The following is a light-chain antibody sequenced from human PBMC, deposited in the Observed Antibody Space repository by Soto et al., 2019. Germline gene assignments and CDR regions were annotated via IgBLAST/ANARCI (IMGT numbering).Light chain of an antibody. V-gene: IGLV6-57*04. CDR2: EDD. CDR3: QSYDSGNPWV. Sequence: NFMVTQPHCVSESPGKTVTISCTRSSGGIASNYVQWYQLRPGSAPTTVIYEDDQRPSGVPDRFSGSIDRSSNSASLTISGLKTEDEADYYCQSYDSGNPWVFGGGTKLTVL. CDR1: SGGIASNY. J-gene: IGLJ3*02.